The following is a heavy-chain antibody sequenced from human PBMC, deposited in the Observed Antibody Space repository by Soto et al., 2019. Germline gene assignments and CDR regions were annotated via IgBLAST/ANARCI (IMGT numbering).Heavy chain of an antibody. J-gene: IGHJ6*02. Sequence: PSETLSLTCTVSGASLRSGSYYWSWIRQPPGKGLEWIGYIYYSGSTNYNPSLKSRVTISVDTSKNQFSLKLSSVTDADTAVYYCARGGLVVITGSYYYGMDVWGQGTTVTVSS. CDR2: IYYSGST. CDR3: ARGGLVVITGSYYYGMDV. V-gene: IGHV4-61*01. D-gene: IGHD3-22*01. CDR1: GASLRSGSYY.